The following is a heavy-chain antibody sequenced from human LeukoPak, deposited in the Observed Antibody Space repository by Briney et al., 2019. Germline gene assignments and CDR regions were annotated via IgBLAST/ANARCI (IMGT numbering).Heavy chain of an antibody. CDR2: ISSSSSTT. CDR1: GFTFSSNS. V-gene: IGHV3-48*02. CDR3: ARGASRGFDY. Sequence: GGSLRLSCAASGFTFSSNSMNWVRQAPGKGLEWVSYISSSSSTTYYADSVKGRFTISRDNAKNSLYLRMNSLRDEDTAVYYCARGASRGFDYWGQGTLVTVSS. J-gene: IGHJ4*02. D-gene: IGHD5-24*01.